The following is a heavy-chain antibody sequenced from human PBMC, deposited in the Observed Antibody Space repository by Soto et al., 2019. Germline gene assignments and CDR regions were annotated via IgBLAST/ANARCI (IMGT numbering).Heavy chain of an antibody. J-gene: IGHJ5*02. Sequence: GASVKVSCKASGYTFTGYYMHWVRQAPGQGLEWMGWINPNSGGTNYAQKFQGWVTMTRDTSISTAYMELSRLRSDDTAVYYCARAGDGYCSGGSGYAYNWFDPWGQGTLVTVSS. V-gene: IGHV1-2*04. CDR3: ARAGDGYCSGGSGYAYNWFDP. CDR1: GYTFTGYY. CDR2: INPNSGGT. D-gene: IGHD2-15*01.